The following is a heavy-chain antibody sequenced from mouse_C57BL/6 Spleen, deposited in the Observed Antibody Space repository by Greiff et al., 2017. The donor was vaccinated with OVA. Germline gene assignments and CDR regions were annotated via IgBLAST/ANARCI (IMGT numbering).Heavy chain of an antibody. J-gene: IGHJ4*01. Sequence: DVKLVESGGGLVQPKGSLKLSCAASGFSFNTYAMNWVRQAPGQGLEWVARIRSKSNNYATYYADSVKDRFTISRDDSESMLYLQMNNLKAEDTAMYYCVRHEPDYWGQGTSVTVSS. CDR3: VRHEPDY. CDR2: IRSKSNNYAT. CDR1: GFSFNTYA. V-gene: IGHV10-1*01.